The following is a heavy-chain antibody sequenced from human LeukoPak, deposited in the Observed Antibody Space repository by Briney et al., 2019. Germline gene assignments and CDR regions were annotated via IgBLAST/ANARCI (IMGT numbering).Heavy chain of an antibody. CDR3: VPYGSGSYPLDY. CDR2: FDPEAGET. J-gene: IGHJ4*02. V-gene: IGHV1-24*01. D-gene: IGHD3-10*01. Sequence: GASVKVSCKVSGYTLTELSMHWVRQAPGQGLEWMGGFDPEAGETIYAQKFQGRVTMTEDTATDTAYMELSSLRSEDTAVYYCVPYGSGSYPLDYWGQGTLVTVSS. CDR1: GYTLTELS.